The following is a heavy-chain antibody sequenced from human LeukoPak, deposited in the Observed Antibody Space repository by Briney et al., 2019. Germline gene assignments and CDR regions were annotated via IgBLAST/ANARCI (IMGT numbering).Heavy chain of an antibody. CDR1: GFSVNYNY. CDR2: IYSVGTT. V-gene: IGHV3-66*01. Sequence: PGGSLRLSCAVSGFSVNYNYMSWVRQAPGKGLEWVSVIYSVGTTYYADSVKGRFTISRDNFKNTLYLQMNNLRVDDTAVYYCARDAGSGDFDYWGQGTLVTVSS. D-gene: IGHD3-10*01. J-gene: IGHJ4*02. CDR3: ARDAGSGDFDY.